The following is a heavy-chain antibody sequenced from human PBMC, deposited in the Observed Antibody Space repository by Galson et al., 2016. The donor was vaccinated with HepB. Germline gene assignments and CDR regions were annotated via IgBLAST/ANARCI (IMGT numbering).Heavy chain of an antibody. CDR1: GGSVSSHNW. CDR2: VFHSGST. D-gene: IGHD3-10*02. V-gene: IGHV4-4*02. J-gene: IGHJ4*02. Sequence: SETLSLTCAVSGGSVSSHNWWSWVRQPPGKGLEWIGEVFHSGSTNYNPSLKSRVTISVDTSKNQFTLKMSSVTAADSAVYYCARTEFGEVGIKTSMVGYWGQGTLVTVSS. CDR3: ARTEFGEVGIKTSMVGY.